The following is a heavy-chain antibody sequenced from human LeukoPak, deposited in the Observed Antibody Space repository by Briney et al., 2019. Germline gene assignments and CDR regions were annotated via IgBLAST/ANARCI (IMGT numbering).Heavy chain of an antibody. CDR1: GGTFSSND. CDR2: IVPLFGTR. CDR3: ARDQGYGAYGLDY. D-gene: IGHD5-12*01. J-gene: IGHJ4*02. Sequence: GASVKVSCTASGGTFSSNDISWVRQAPGHGLEWMGSIVPLFGTRSYAQKFQGRVTITTDESTNTSYMELTSLTSEDTAVYYCARDQGYGAYGLDYWGQGTLVTVSS. V-gene: IGHV1-69*05.